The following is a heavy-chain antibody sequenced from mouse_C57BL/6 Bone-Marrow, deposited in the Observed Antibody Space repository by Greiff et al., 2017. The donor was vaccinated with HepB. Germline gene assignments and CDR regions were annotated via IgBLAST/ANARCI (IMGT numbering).Heavy chain of an antibody. J-gene: IGHJ2*01. V-gene: IGHV5-4*03. Sequence: EVKLVESGGGLVKPGGSLKLSCAASGFTFSSYAMSWVRQTPEKRLEWVATISDGGSYTYYPDNVKGRFTISRDNAKNNLYLQMSHLKSEDTAMYYCARILLCLFDYWGQGTTLTVSS. D-gene: IGHD2-1*01. CDR1: GFTFSSYA. CDR3: ARILLCLFDY. CDR2: ISDGGSYT.